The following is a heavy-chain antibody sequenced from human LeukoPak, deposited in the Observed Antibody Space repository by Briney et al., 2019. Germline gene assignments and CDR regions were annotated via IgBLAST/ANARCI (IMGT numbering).Heavy chain of an antibody. V-gene: IGHV3-66*01. Sequence: GGSLRLSCAASGFTVSSNYMSWVRQAPGKGLEWVSVIYSDGSTNYADSVKGRFTISRDNSKNTLYLQMNSLRAEDTAVYYCARDLVTIFGVVIRGFDYWGQGTLVTVSS. CDR1: GFTVSSNY. D-gene: IGHD3-3*01. CDR3: ARDLVTIFGVVIRGFDY. J-gene: IGHJ4*02. CDR2: IYSDGST.